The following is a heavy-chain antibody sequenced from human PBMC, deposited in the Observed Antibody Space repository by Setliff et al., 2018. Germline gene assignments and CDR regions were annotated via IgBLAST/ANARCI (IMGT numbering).Heavy chain of an antibody. J-gene: IGHJ5*02. V-gene: IGHV3-15*01. CDR1: GVTVSDAW. CDR3: VKLVPQAISSDP. D-gene: IGHD3-10*01. CDR2: IKSKTDGGTT. Sequence: GGSLRLSCAASGVTVSDAWMGWVRQTPGKGLDWVGRIKSKTDGGTTDYAAPVKGRFTISRDDSKNTLHLQMNSLKTEDTAVYYCVKLVPQAISSDPWGQGTLVTVSS.